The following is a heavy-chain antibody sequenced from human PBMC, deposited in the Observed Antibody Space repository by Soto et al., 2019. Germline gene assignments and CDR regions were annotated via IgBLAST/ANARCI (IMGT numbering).Heavy chain of an antibody. J-gene: IGHJ5*02. CDR3: ARSERSAHSSSSNWFDP. V-gene: IGHV1-18*01. D-gene: IGHD6-13*01. Sequence: QVQLVQSGAEVKKPGASVKVSCKASGYTFTSYGISWVRQAPGQGLEWMGWISAYNGNTNYAQKLQGRVTMTTDTSTSTAYMELRSLRSDDPDVYYWARSERSAHSSSSNWFDPWGPGTLVTASS. CDR1: GYTFTSYG. CDR2: ISAYNGNT.